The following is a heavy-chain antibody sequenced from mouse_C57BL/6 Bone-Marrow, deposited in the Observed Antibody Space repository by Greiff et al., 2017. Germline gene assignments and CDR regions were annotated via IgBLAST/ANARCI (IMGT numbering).Heavy chain of an antibody. CDR2: ISNLAYSI. D-gene: IGHD1-1*01. CDR1: GFTFSDYG. J-gene: IGHJ4*01. V-gene: IGHV5-15*01. CDR3: ARQDYGSSYDYAMDY. Sequence: EVKLMESGGGLVQPGGSLKLSCAASGFTFSDYGMAWVRQAPRKGPEWVAFISNLAYSIYYADTVTGRFTITRENAKKTLDREMSSMRSEDTAMYYFARQDYGSSYDYAMDYWGQGTSVTVSS.